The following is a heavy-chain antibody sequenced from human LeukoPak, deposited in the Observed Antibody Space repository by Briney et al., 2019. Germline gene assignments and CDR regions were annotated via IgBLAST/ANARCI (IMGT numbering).Heavy chain of an antibody. V-gene: IGHV1-18*01. CDR3: ARDLTTDAFDI. J-gene: IGHJ3*02. D-gene: IGHD3-9*01. CDR1: GYTFNSYG. CDR2: ISAYNGNT. Sequence: ASVKVSCKASGYTFNSYGISWVRQAPGQGLEWMGWISAYNGNTNYAQKLQGRVTMTTDTSTSTAYMELRSLRSDGTAAYYCARDLTTDAFDIWGQGTMATVSS.